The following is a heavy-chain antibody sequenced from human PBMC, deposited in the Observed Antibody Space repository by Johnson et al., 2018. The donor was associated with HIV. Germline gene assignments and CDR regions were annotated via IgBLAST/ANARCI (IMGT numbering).Heavy chain of an antibody. CDR3: VRETETLWAFDI. V-gene: IGHV3-30*14. CDR1: GFAFSGYA. J-gene: IGHJ3*02. D-gene: IGHD5-24*01. CDR2: ISYDGTKK. Sequence: QVQLVESGGGVVQPGRSLRLSCAASGFAFSGYALHWVRQAPGKGLEWVALISYDGTKKYSAGSVKGRFTISRDNSKNTLYLQMNSLRPEDTALYYCVRETETLWAFDIWGQGTTVTVSS.